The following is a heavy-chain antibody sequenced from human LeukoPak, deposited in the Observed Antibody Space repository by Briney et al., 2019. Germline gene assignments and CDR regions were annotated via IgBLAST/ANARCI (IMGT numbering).Heavy chain of an antibody. CDR3: AKFMGYCSGGSCYSMDE. CDR1: GFTFSIYW. V-gene: IGHV3-7*01. Sequence: GGSLRLSCAASGFTFSIYWMSWVRQAPGKGLEWVATIKEDGSEKYYVDSVKGRFTISRDNAKNSLYLQMNSLRAEDTAVYYCAKFMGYCSGGSCYSMDEWGQGTLVTVSS. J-gene: IGHJ4*02. D-gene: IGHD2-15*01. CDR2: IKEDGSEK.